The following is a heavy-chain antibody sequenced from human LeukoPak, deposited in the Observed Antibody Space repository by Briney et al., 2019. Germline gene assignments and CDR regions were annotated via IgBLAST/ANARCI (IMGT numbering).Heavy chain of an antibody. CDR3: ARGLTPRINMVRGVRPPFRGVFDY. V-gene: IGHV4-34*01. Sequence: KPSETLSLTCAVYGGSFSGYYWSWIRQPPGKGLEWIGEINHSGSTNYNPSLKSRVTISVDTSKNQFSLKLSSVTAADTAVYYCARGLTPRINMVRGVRPPFRGVFDYWGQGTLVTVSS. CDR1: GGSFSGYY. D-gene: IGHD3-10*01. CDR2: INHSGST. J-gene: IGHJ4*02.